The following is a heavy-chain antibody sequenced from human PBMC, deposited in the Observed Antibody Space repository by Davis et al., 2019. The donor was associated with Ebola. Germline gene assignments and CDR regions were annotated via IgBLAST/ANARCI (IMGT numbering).Heavy chain of an antibody. CDR1: GYTFTSYD. D-gene: IGHD3-10*01. CDR3: ARAPTWSEINYYCFDY. J-gene: IGHJ4*02. CDR2: MNPNSGNT. V-gene: IGHV1-8*01. Sequence: ASVKVSCKASGYTFTSYDINWVRQATGQGLEWMGWMNPNSGNTGYAQRFQGRVSMTRNTSISTAYMELSSLRSEDTAVYYCARAPTWSEINYYCFDYWGQGTLVTVSS.